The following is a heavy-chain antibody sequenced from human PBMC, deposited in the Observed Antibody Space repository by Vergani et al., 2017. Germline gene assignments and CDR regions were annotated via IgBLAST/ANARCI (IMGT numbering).Heavy chain of an antibody. V-gene: IGHV5-51*01. Sequence: QLVQSGAEVRKPGDSFKISCRTSGYNFYIYFIGWVRQMPFKVLYWMGIVYPAYSYTIYSPSFKGQVTVSSYKSTSTAFLGWSGLKVTDTAIYYCARHARYSDVTGNYVYYGMDVWGQGTSVIVSS. CDR2: VYPAYSYT. J-gene: IGHJ6*02. CDR3: ARHARYSDVTGNYVYYGMDV. CDR1: GYNFYIYF. D-gene: IGHD3-16*01.